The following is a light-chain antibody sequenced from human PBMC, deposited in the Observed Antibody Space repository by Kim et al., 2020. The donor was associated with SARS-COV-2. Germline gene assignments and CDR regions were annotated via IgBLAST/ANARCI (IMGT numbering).Light chain of an antibody. CDR2: EDT. CDR3: QSADSTDTFWV. CDR1: ALPKQY. V-gene: IGLV3-25*03. Sequence: PGQTDRITCSGDALPKQYAYWFQQKPGQAPVVVIYEDTERPSGIPERFSGSTSGTTVTLTISGVQAEDEADYYCQSADSTDTFWVFGGGTQLTVL. J-gene: IGLJ3*02.